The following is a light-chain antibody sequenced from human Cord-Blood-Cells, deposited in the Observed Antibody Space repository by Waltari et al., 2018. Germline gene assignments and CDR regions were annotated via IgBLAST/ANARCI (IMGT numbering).Light chain of an antibody. CDR1: QSVSSY. V-gene: IGKV3-11*01. Sequence: EIVLTQSPATLSLSPGERATLSCRPSQSVSSYLAWYQQKPDQAPRLLIYDASNRATGIPARFSGSGSGTDFTLTISSLEPEDFAVYYCQQRSNWPITFGQGTRLEIK. J-gene: IGKJ5*01. CDR2: DAS. CDR3: QQRSNWPIT.